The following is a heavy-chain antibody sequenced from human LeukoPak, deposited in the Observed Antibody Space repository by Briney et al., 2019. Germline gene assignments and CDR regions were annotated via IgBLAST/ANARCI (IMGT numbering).Heavy chain of an antibody. V-gene: IGHV4-59*01. D-gene: IGHD4/OR15-4a*01. CDR1: GGSISSYY. CDR2: IDYSGST. CDR3: ARVLTIDGRYFDY. J-gene: IGHJ4*02. Sequence: PSETLPLTCTVSGGSISSYYWSRIRQPPGKGLEWIGYIDYSGSTNYNSSLKSRVTISVDTSKNQFSLKLTSVTAADTAVYYCARVLTIDGRYFDYWGQGTLVTVSS.